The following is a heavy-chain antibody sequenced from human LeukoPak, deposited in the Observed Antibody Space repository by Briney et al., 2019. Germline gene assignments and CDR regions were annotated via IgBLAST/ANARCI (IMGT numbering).Heavy chain of an antibody. Sequence: GGSLRLSCAASEFTFDDYAMHWVRQAPGKGLEWVSAISGSGGSTYYADSVKGRFTISRDNSKNTLYLQINSLRAEDTAVYYCAKDHLPGIVVADRDYWGQGTLVTVSS. CDR2: ISGSGGST. V-gene: IGHV3-23*01. J-gene: IGHJ4*02. D-gene: IGHD6-19*01. CDR1: EFTFDDYA. CDR3: AKDHLPGIVVADRDY.